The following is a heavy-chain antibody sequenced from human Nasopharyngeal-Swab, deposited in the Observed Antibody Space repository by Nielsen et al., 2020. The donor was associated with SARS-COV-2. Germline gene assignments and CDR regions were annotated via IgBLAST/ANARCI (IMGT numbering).Heavy chain of an antibody. CDR3: ARATMIVVVIGAFDI. CDR2: IYYSGST. J-gene: IGHJ3*02. D-gene: IGHD3-22*01. V-gene: IGHV4-31*02. Sequence: RQAPGKGLEWIGYIYYSGSTYYNPSLKRRVTISVDTSKNQCSLKLSSVTAADTAVYYCARATMIVVVIGAFDIWGQGTMVTVSS.